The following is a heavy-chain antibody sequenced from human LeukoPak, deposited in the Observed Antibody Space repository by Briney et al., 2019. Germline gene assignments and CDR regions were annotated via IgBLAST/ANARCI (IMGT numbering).Heavy chain of an antibody. CDR3: ASLKLRFLEWLGQSHYGMDV. J-gene: IGHJ6*02. CDR1: GFTFSSYE. CDR2: ISSSGSTI. D-gene: IGHD3-3*01. Sequence: PGGSLRLSCAASGFTFSSYEMNWVRQAPGKGLEWVSYISSSGSTIYYADSVKGRFTISRDNAKNSLYPQMNSLRAEDTAVYYCASLKLRFLEWLGQSHYGMDVWGQGTTVTVSS. V-gene: IGHV3-48*03.